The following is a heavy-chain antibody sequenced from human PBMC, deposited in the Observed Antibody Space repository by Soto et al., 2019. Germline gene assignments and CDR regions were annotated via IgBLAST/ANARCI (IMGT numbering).Heavy chain of an antibody. Sequence: PGGSLRLSCAASGFTFSDYYMSWIRQAPGKGLEWVSYISSSGSTIYYADSVKGRFTISRDNAKNSLYLQMNSLRAEDTAVYYCARLGYCRGGSCYRQVDAFDMWGQGTMVPV. V-gene: IGHV3-11*01. J-gene: IGHJ3*02. CDR3: ARLGYCRGGSCYRQVDAFDM. D-gene: IGHD2-15*01. CDR1: GFTFSDYY. CDR2: ISSSGSTI.